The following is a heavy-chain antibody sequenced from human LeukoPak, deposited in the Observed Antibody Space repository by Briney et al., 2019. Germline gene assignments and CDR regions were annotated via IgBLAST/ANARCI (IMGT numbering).Heavy chain of an antibody. CDR3: ARGLPYSPNFDY. J-gene: IGHJ4*02. V-gene: IGHV3-30*04. Sequence: PGGSLRLSCAASGFTFSSYAMHWVRQAPGKGLEWVAVISYDGSNKYYADSVKGRFTISGDNSKNTLYLQMNSLRAEDTAVYYCARGLPYSPNFDYWGQGTLVTVSS. CDR1: GFTFSSYA. CDR2: ISYDGSNK. D-gene: IGHD6-13*01.